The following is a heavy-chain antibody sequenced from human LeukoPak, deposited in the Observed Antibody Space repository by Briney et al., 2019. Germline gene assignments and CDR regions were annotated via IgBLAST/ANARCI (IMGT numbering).Heavy chain of an antibody. J-gene: IGHJ4*02. CDR2: IYYSGDT. Sequence: SETLSLTCTVSGGSINNHYWTWIRQPPGKGLEWIGYIYYSGDTNYSPSLTSRVTISLDTSKNQLSLKLSSVTAADTAVYYCARRRGNFWTDYYAFDYWGLGTLVTVSS. CDR1: GGSINNHY. V-gene: IGHV4-59*08. CDR3: ARRRGNFWTDYYAFDY. D-gene: IGHD3/OR15-3a*01.